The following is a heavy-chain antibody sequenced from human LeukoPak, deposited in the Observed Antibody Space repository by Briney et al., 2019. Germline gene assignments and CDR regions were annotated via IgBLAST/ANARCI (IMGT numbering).Heavy chain of an antibody. V-gene: IGHV3-33*08. J-gene: IGHJ4*02. CDR2: IWYDGSNK. CDR1: GFTFSSYA. Sequence: PGGSLRLSCAASGFTFSSYAMSWVRQAPGKGLEWVAVIWYDGSNKYYADSVKGRFTISRDNSKNTLYLQMNSLRAEDTAVYYCARAVGPYDYWGQGTLVTVSS. CDR3: ARAVGPYDY. D-gene: IGHD3-10*01.